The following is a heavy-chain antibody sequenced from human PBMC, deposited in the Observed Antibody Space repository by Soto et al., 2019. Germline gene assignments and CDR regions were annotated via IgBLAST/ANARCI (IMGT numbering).Heavy chain of an antibody. Sequence: EVQLLESGGGLVQPGGSLRLSCAASGFTFSTYAMTWVRQAPGKGLKWVSALSASGATTYHADSVKGRFTISRNNSENTMYLKMNSLRAEDTAVYYCAKGLSGSQYYSYGMDVWGQGTTVTVSS. CDR3: AKGLSGSQYYSYGMDV. J-gene: IGHJ6*02. D-gene: IGHD1-26*01. CDR2: LSASGATT. V-gene: IGHV3-23*01. CDR1: GFTFSTYA.